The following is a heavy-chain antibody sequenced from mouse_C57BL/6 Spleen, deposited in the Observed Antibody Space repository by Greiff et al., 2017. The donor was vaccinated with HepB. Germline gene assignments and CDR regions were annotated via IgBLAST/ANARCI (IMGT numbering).Heavy chain of an antibody. CDR3: SRRDGNYFDY. D-gene: IGHD2-1*01. V-gene: IGHV1-18*01. CDR1: GYTFTDYN. CDR2: INPNNGGT. J-gene: IGHJ2*01. Sequence: VQLQQSGPELVKPGASVKIPCKASGYTFTDYNMDWVKQSHGKSLEWIGDINPNNGGTTYNQKFKDKATMTVDKSSSTAYMELRSLTSEDTAVYYCSRRDGNYFDYWGQGTTLTVSS.